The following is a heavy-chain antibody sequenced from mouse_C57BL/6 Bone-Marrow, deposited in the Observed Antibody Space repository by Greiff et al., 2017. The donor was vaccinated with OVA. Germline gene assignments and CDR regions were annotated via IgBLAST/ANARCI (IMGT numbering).Heavy chain of an antibody. CDR1: GYAFSSSW. J-gene: IGHJ4*01. D-gene: IGHD3-1*01. Sequence: QLQQSGPELVKPGASVKISCKASGYAFSSSWMNWVKQRPGKGLEWIGRIYPGDGDTNYNGKFKGKATLTADKSSSTAYMQLSSLTSEDSAVYVCARSGFKGAYYYAMDYWGQGTSVTVSS. CDR3: ARSGFKGAYYYAMDY. CDR2: IYPGDGDT. V-gene: IGHV1-82*01.